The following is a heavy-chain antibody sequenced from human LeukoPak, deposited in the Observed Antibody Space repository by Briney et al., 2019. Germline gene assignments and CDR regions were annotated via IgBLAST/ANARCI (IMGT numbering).Heavy chain of an antibody. Sequence: GSSVKVSCKASGGTFISYAISWVRQAPGQGLEWMGRIIPIFGTANYAQKFQGRVTITTDESTSTAYMELSSLRSEDTAVYYCASRYSSGLETIDYWGQGTLVTVSS. D-gene: IGHD6-19*01. J-gene: IGHJ4*02. CDR2: IIPIFGTA. CDR3: ASRYSSGLETIDY. CDR1: GGTFISYA. V-gene: IGHV1-69*05.